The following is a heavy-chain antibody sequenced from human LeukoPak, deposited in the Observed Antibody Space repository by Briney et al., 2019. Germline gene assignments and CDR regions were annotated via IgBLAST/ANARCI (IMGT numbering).Heavy chain of an antibody. D-gene: IGHD2-2*01. CDR3: ARGYCSSTSCYEIEYFQH. J-gene: IGHJ1*01. Sequence: SETLSLTCTVSGGSISSYYWSWIRQPPGKGLEWIGYIYYSGSTNYNPSLKSRVTISVDTSKNQFSLKLSSVTAADTAVYYCARGYCSSTSCYEIEYFQHWGQGTLVTVSS. V-gene: IGHV4-59*01. CDR1: GGSISSYY. CDR2: IYYSGST.